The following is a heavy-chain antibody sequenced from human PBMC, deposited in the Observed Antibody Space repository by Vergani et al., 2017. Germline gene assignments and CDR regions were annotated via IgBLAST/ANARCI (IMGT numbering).Heavy chain of an antibody. J-gene: IGHJ4*02. CDR3: ASDAQQLETLDY. V-gene: IGHV1-69*01. CDR2: IIPIFGTA. D-gene: IGHD6-13*01. CDR1: GGTFSSYA. Sequence: QVQLVQSGAEVKKPGSSVKVSCKASGGTFSSYAISRVRPAPGQGLEWMGGIIPIFGTANYAQKFQGRVTITADESTSTAYMELSSLRSEDTAVYYCASDAQQLETLDYWGQGTLVTVSS.